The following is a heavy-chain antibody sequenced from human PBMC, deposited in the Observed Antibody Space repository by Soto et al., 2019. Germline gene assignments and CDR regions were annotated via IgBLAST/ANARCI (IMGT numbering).Heavy chain of an antibody. CDR3: AKDPVYGSGSYGSRADYYYYGMDV. V-gene: IGHV3-30*18. J-gene: IGHJ6*02. Sequence: GGSLRLSCAASGFTFSSYAMSWVRQAPGKGLEWVAVISYDGSNKYYADSVKGRFTISRDNSKNTLYLQMNSLRAEDTAVYYCAKDPVYGSGSYGSRADYYYYGMDVWGQGTTVTVSS. CDR1: GFTFSSYA. CDR2: ISYDGSNK. D-gene: IGHD3-10*01.